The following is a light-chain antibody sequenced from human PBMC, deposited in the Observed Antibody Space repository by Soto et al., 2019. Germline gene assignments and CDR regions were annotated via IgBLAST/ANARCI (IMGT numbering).Light chain of an antibody. CDR1: QSVASN. CDR3: QQYDNWPRT. J-gene: IGKJ1*01. CDR2: GAS. Sequence: EIVVTQSPATLSVSPGERATLSCRASQSVASNFAWYQQKPGQAPRLLIYGASTRATGFPARFSGSGSGTEFTLTISSLQSEDFAVYSCQQYDNWPRTFGQATKVDIK. V-gene: IGKV3-15*01.